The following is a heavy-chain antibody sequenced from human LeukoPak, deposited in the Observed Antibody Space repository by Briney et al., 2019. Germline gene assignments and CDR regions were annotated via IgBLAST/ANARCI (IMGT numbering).Heavy chain of an antibody. CDR1: GFTFRNCA. J-gene: IGHJ4*02. CDR2: ISYDGSNK. Sequence: GRSLRLSCAASGFTFRNCALHWVRQAPGKGLEWVAVISYDGSNKYYADSVKGRFTISRDDSKNTLYLQMNSLRAEDTAVYYCARDLGDFYYISLDFDYWGQGTLVSVSS. D-gene: IGHD3-10*01. V-gene: IGHV3-30*04. CDR3: ARDLGDFYYISLDFDY.